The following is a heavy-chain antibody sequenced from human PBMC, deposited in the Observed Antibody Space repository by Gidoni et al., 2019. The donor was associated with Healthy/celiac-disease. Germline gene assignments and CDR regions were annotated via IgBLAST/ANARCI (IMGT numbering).Heavy chain of an antibody. V-gene: IGHV4-39*07. J-gene: IGHJ3*02. CDR2: IYYSGIT. CDR3: ARGSLHSIVVVTAIGPVGRTRHDAFDI. D-gene: IGHD2-21*02. CDR1: GGSISSSSYY. Sequence: QLQLQESGPGLVKPSETLSLPCTVSGGSISSSSYYWGWLRQPPGKGLEWIGSIYYSGITYYNPSLKSRVTISVDTSKNQFSLKLSSVTAADTAVYYCARGSLHSIVVVTAIGPVGRTRHDAFDIWGQGTMVTVSS.